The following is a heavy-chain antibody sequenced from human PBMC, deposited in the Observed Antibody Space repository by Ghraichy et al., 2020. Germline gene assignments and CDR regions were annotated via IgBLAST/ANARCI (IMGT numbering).Heavy chain of an antibody. V-gene: IGHV3-48*02. CDR3: ARDPLWFGELLSPPDY. D-gene: IGHD3-10*01. Sequence: LSLTCAASGFTFSSYSMNWVRQAPGKGLEWVSYISSSSSTIYYADSVKGRFTISRDNAKNSLYLQMNSLRDEATAVYYCARDPLWFGELLSPPDYWGQGTLVTVSS. CDR2: ISSSSSTI. CDR1: GFTFSSYS. J-gene: IGHJ4*02.